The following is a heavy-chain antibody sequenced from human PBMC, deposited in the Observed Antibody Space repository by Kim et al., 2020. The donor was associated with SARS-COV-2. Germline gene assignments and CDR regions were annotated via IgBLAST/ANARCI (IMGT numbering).Heavy chain of an antibody. Sequence: GGSLRLSCAASGFTVSSNYMSWVRQAPGKGLGWVSVIYSCGSTYYADSVKGRFTISRDNSKNTLYLQMNSLRAEDTAVYYCAREVSRAPCKSRYYYYYYGRDVWSQGTTVTASS. D-gene: IGHD3-10*01. V-gene: IGHV3-66*03. CDR3: AREVSRAPCKSRYYYYYYGRDV. CDR1: GFTVSSNY. J-gene: IGHJ6*02. CDR2: IYSCGST.